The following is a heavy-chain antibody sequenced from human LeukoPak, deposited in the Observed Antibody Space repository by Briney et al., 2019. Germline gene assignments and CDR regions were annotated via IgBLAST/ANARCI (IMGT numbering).Heavy chain of an antibody. CDR1: GGSISSYY. Sequence: SETLSFTCTVSGGSISSYYWSWIRQPPGKGLEWIGYIYYSGSTNYNPSLKSRVTISVDTSKNQFSLKLSSVTAADTAVYYCARVTLRDPRAALVKGRDYYDSSGYYDWFDPWGQGTLVTVSS. CDR3: ARVTLRDPRAALVKGRDYYDSSGYYDWFDP. V-gene: IGHV4-59*01. CDR2: IYYSGST. D-gene: IGHD3-22*01. J-gene: IGHJ5*02.